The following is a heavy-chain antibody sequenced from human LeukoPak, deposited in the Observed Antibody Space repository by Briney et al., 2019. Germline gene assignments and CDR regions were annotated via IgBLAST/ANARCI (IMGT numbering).Heavy chain of an antibody. V-gene: IGHV7-4-1*02. CDR2: INTNTGNP. Sequence: ASVKVSCKASGYTFTGYYMHWVRQAPGQGLEWMGWINTNTGNPTYAQGFTGRFVFSLDTSVSTAYLQISSLKAEDTAVYYCARSLGGYSYGHYYFDYWGQGTLVTVSS. D-gene: IGHD5-18*01. CDR1: GYTFTGYY. CDR3: ARSLGGYSYGHYYFDY. J-gene: IGHJ4*02.